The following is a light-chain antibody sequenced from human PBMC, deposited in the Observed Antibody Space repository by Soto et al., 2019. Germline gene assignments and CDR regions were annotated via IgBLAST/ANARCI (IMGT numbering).Light chain of an antibody. CDR2: GAS. Sequence: TVLTQSPGTLSLSPGERATLSCRASQSVSSSHLAWYQQKPGQAPRLLIYGASSRATGIPDRFSGSGSGTDFTLTISRLEPEDFAVYYCQQYDSSLWTFGQGTKVDIK. J-gene: IGKJ1*01. CDR1: QSVSSSH. V-gene: IGKV3-20*01. CDR3: QQYDSSLWT.